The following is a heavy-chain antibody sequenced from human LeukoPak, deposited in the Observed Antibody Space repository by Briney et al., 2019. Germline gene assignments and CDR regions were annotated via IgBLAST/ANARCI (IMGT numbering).Heavy chain of an antibody. CDR1: GFSLSTSGVG. V-gene: IGHV2-5*02. Sequence: SGPTLVKPTQPLTLTCTFSGFSLSTSGVGVGWIRQPPGKALEWLALIYWDDDKRYSPSLKSRLTIAKDTSKNQVVLTMTNMDPVDTATYYCAHIPFYDILTGYYHFDYWGQGTLVTVSS. J-gene: IGHJ4*02. CDR3: AHIPFYDILTGYYHFDY. CDR2: IYWDDDK. D-gene: IGHD3-9*01.